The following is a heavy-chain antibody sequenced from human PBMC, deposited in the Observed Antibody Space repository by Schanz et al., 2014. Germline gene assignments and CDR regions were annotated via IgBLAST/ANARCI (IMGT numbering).Heavy chain of an antibody. J-gene: IGHJ2*01. V-gene: IGHV3-23*04. Sequence: EVQLVESGGGLVQPGGSLRLSCETSGFTFSNHAMSWVRQAPGKGLEWVAAISGRGGRTYYADSVKGRFAISRDNSMNTLSLQMNGLSADDTAIYYCAKGQGAVINNWYFDLWGRGTLVTVSS. D-gene: IGHD2-21*01. CDR1: GFTFSNHA. CDR2: ISGRGGRT. CDR3: AKGQGAVINNWYFDL.